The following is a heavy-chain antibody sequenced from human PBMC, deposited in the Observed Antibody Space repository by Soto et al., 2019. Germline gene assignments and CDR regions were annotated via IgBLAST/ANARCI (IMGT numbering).Heavy chain of an antibody. CDR2: IIPIFGTP. J-gene: IGHJ6*02. CDR1: GDTFNTFA. D-gene: IGHD1-20*01. CDR3: ARSPGITGTRASQYAMDV. Sequence: SVKVSCKASGDTFNTFAISWVRQAPGQGLQWMGGIIPIFGTPDYAQHFPGRVTISADESTNTAYLELSSLRSEDTAVYYCARSPGITGTRASQYAMDVWGQGTTVTVSS. V-gene: IGHV1-69*13.